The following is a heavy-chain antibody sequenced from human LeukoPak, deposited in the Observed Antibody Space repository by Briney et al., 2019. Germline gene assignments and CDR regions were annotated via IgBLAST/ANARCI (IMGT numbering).Heavy chain of an antibody. Sequence: SETLSLTCAVYGGSFSGYYWSWIRQPPGKGLEWIGEINHSGSTNYNPSLKSRVTISVDTSKSQFSLKLSSVTAADTAVYYCARPTRYYYGDYPNWFDPWGQGTLVTVSS. CDR3: ARPTRYYYGDYPNWFDP. CDR1: GGSFSGYY. V-gene: IGHV4-34*01. CDR2: INHSGST. J-gene: IGHJ5*02. D-gene: IGHD4-17*01.